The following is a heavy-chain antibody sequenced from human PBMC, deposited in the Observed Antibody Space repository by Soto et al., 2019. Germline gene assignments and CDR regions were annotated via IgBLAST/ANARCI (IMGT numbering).Heavy chain of an antibody. V-gene: IGHV4-30-4*01. Sequence: QVQLQESGPGLVRPSQTLSLTCTVFGDSISSGEYYWSWIRQPPGKGLEWIGYISYSGTPYYNPSLQSRLTMALDTARNQFSLKLTSVTAADTAVYTCARAPWRGSNSRGPFDKWGQGTLVTVSS. J-gene: IGHJ3*02. CDR2: ISYSGTP. CDR1: GDSISSGEYY. CDR3: ARAPWRGSNSRGPFDK. D-gene: IGHD3-3*01.